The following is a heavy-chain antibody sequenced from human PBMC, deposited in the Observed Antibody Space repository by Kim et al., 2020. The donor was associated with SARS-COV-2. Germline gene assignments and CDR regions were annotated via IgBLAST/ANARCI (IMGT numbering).Heavy chain of an antibody. CDR3: ARGRSPRIVGTPRPNSYFDY. D-gene: IGHD1-26*01. CDR1: GYTFTSYY. J-gene: IGHJ4*02. CDR2: INPSGGST. Sequence: ASVTVSCKASGYTFTSYYMHWVRQAPGQGLEWMGIINPSGGSTSYAQKFQGRVTMTRDTSTSTVYMELSSLRSEDTAVYYCARGRSPRIVGTPRPNSYFDYWGQGTLVTVSS. V-gene: IGHV1-46*01.